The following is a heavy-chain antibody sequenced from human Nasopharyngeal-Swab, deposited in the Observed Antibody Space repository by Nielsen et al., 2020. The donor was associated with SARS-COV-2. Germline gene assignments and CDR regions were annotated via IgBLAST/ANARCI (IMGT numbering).Heavy chain of an antibody. J-gene: IGHJ4*02. CDR3: VRDESGDYLGLPFDS. V-gene: IGHV4-39*07. D-gene: IGHD4-17*01. Sequence: AETLSRTCSVSGASISNRTYYWVWILQSPEKGLQWIGTVFYTGTYYNPSLQSRVTISVDTSKNQFSLKLTSVTAADTAVYYCVRDESGDYLGLPFDSWGPGTLVTVSS. CDR1: GASISNRTYY. CDR2: VFYTGT.